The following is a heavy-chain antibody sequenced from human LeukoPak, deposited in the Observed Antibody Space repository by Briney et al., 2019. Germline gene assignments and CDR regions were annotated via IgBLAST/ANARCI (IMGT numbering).Heavy chain of an antibody. J-gene: IGHJ4*02. V-gene: IGHV3-74*01. CDR1: GFTFSSYE. CDR2: INSDGSST. CDR3: ARGHLVLPAAAADY. D-gene: IGHD2-2*01. Sequence: GGSLRLSCAASGFTFSSYEMNWVRQAPGKGLVWVSRINSDGSSTNYADSVKGRFTISRDNAKNTLYLQMNSLRAEDTAIYYCARGHLVLPAAAADYWGQGTLVTVSS.